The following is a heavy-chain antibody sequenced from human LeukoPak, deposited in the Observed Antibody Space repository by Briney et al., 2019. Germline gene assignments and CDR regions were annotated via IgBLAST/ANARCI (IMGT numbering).Heavy chain of an antibody. J-gene: IGHJ6*03. CDR1: GYTFTSHD. CDR2: MNPNSGNT. Sequence: ASVKVSCKASGYTFTSHDINWVRQATGQGLEWMGWMNPNSGNTGYAQKFQGRVTMTRNTSISTAYMELSSLRSEDTAVYYCARGPLSARPDFRNSGWYYYYYYMDVWGKGTTVTVSS. D-gene: IGHD4-23*01. V-gene: IGHV1-8*01. CDR3: ARGPLSARPDFRNSGWYYYYYYMDV.